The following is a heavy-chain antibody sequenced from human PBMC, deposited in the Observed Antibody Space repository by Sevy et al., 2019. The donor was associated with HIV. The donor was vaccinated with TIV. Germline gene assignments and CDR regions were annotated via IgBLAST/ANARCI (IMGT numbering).Heavy chain of an antibody. CDR3: ARGKIVVVSTARMYYFDY. J-gene: IGHJ4*02. D-gene: IGHD2-2*01. CDR1: GNSISSFY. CDR2: IYTSGST. V-gene: IGHV4-4*07. Sequence: SETLSLTCTVSGNSISSFYWSWIRQPAGKGLEWIGHIYTSGSTNYNPSLKSRITMSLDTSKNQFSLKLTSVTAADTAVYYCARGKIVVVSTARMYYFDYWGQGTLVTVSS.